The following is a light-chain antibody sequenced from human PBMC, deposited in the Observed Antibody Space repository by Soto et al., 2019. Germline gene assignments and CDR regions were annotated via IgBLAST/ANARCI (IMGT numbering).Light chain of an antibody. CDR3: QDYGSSRT. CDR2: GAS. V-gene: IGKV3-20*01. CDR1: QGVSSNS. Sequence: EIVLTQSPGTLSLSPGERATLSCRASQGVSSNSLAWYQQKPGQAPRLLIYGASSRATGIPDRFSGSGSGTDFTLTISRLEPEDFAVYYCQDYGSSRTFGQGTKVEIK. J-gene: IGKJ1*01.